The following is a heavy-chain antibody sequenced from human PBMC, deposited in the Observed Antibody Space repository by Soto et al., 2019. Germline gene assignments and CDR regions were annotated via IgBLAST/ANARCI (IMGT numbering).Heavy chain of an antibody. CDR1: GASISRDH. D-gene: IGHD3-22*01. J-gene: IGHJ5*02. CDR3: ARYSPPKKTYDSNPGWFDP. CDR2: VRDTGST. Sequence: PSETLSLTCSVSGASISRDHWNWIRQPPGKGLEWIGYVRDTGSTNYNPSLKSRVTISIDTSRNQFSLSLSSVTAADTAVYFCARYSPPKKTYDSNPGWFDPWGQGTLVTVSS. V-gene: IGHV4-59*01.